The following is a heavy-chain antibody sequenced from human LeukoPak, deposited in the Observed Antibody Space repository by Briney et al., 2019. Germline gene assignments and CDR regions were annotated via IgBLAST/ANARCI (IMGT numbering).Heavy chain of an antibody. J-gene: IGHJ6*03. V-gene: IGHV1-69*11. CDR3: TQTTSHYYYYYMDV. Sequence: SVKVSCKASGGTFSSYAISWVRQAPGQGLAWMGRIIPILGTANYAQKFQGRVTITTDESTSTAYMELSSLRSEDTAVYYCTQTTSHYYYYYMDVWGKGTTVTVSS. D-gene: IGHD1-7*01. CDR1: GGTFSSYA. CDR2: IIPILGTA.